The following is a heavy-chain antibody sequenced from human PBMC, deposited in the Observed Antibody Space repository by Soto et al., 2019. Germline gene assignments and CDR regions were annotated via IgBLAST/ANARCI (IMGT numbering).Heavy chain of an antibody. V-gene: IGHV6-1*01. CDR2: TYYRSKWYN. CDR3: ARVRYDFWSRYYTGFIDY. D-gene: IGHD3-3*01. J-gene: IGHJ4*02. Sequence: SQTLSLTCAISVDSVSSSSAAWNWIRESPSRGLEWLGRTYYRSKWYNDYAVSVKSRITINPDTSKNQFSLQLNSVTPEDTAVYYCARVRYDFWSRYYTGFIDYWGQGTLVTVSS. CDR1: VDSVSSSSAA.